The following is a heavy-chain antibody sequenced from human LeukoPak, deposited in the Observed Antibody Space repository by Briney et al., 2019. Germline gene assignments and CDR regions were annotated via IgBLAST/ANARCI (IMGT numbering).Heavy chain of an antibody. Sequence: ASVKVSCKASGYTFIDYYIHWVRQAPGQGLEWMGWINPNSGGTNYAQKFQGRVTMTRNTSISTAYMELSSLRSEDTAVYYCARHYYDSSGYYSSDYWGQGTLVTVSS. CDR2: INPNSGGT. J-gene: IGHJ4*02. CDR3: ARHYYDSSGYYSSDY. D-gene: IGHD3-22*01. CDR1: GYTFIDYY. V-gene: IGHV1-2*02.